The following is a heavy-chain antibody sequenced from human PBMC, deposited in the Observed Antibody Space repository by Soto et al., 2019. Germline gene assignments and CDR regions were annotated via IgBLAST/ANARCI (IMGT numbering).Heavy chain of an antibody. J-gene: IGHJ4*02. D-gene: IGHD1-26*01. CDR3: ARNYYNRYVFGY. CDR1: GGSINSGGYY. V-gene: IGHV4-31*03. Sequence: QVQLQESGPGLVKPSQTLSLTCTVSGGSINSGGYYWSWIRQHPGKGLEWIGKIFYTGSTSYNPSLKSRVNISVDTSKNQFSLKLNSVTAADTAVYYCARNYYNRYVFGYWGQGTLVTVSS. CDR2: IFYTGST.